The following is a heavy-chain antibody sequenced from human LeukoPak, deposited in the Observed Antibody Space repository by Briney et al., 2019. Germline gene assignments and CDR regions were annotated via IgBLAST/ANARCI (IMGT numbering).Heavy chain of an antibody. CDR3: ARQYYDSSGYYPWYFDY. CDR1: GGSFSSTTYY. V-gene: IGHV4-39*01. D-gene: IGHD3-22*01. J-gene: IGHJ4*02. CDR2: VYYSGST. Sequence: SETLSLTCTVSGGSFSSTTYYWGWLRQPPGKGLEWIGSVYYSGSTYYNQSLKSRVTISVDTSKNQFSLTLTSVTAADTAVYYCARQYYDSSGYYPWYFDYWGQGTLVTVSS.